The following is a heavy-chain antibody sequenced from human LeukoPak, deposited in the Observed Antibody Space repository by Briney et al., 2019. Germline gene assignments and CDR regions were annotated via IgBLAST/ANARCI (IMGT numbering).Heavy chain of an antibody. CDR3: ARGRSNYYGMDV. D-gene: IGHD1-26*01. CDR2: IYYNGNT. J-gene: IGHJ6*02. Sequence: SETLSLTCSVSDGSINSYYWNWIRRPPGKGLEWIGYIYYNGNTNYSPSLKSRVNISVDTSKNLFSLKVSSVTAADTAVYYCARGRSNYYGMDVWGQGTTVTVSS. CDR1: DGSINSYY. V-gene: IGHV4-59*01.